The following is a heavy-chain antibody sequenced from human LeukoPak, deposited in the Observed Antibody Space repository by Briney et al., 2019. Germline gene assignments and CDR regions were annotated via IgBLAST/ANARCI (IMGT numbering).Heavy chain of an antibody. CDR1: GFTFSSYA. CDR2: ISGSGGST. V-gene: IGHV3-23*01. Sequence: GGSLRLSCAASGFTFSSYAVSWVRQAPGKGLEWVSAISGSGGSTYYADSVKGRFTISRDNSKNTLYLQMNSLRAEDTAVYYCAKDLSGIAVAGTDYWGQGTLVTVSS. J-gene: IGHJ4*02. CDR3: AKDLSGIAVAGTDY. D-gene: IGHD6-19*01.